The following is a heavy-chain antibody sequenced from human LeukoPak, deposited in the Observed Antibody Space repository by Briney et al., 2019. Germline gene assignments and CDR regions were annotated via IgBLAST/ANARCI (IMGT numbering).Heavy chain of an antibody. CDR3: AGHQFHSRPYYLDY. J-gene: IGHJ4*02. D-gene: IGHD6-13*01. Sequence: SETLSLTCTVSGGSISSTTYYWGWIRQPPGKGLEWIGSIYYSGSTYYNPSLKSRVTISVDTSKNQFSLILSSVTAADTAVYYCAGHQFHSRPYYLDYWGQGTLVTVSS. CDR2: IYYSGST. V-gene: IGHV4-39*01. CDR1: GGSISSTTYY.